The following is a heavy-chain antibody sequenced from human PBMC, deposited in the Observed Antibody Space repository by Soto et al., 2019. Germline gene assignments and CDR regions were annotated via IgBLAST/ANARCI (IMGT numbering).Heavy chain of an antibody. Sequence: LVESGGGVVQPGRSLTLSCAASGFSLESYRMHWVRQAPGKGLEWVATVSFDSKNKYYIDSVEGRFTLSRDNAKSLLYLQMNSLRHEDTAVYYCAKESVETTYSFYGMDIWGTGTTVTVS. J-gene: IGHJ6*04. CDR2: VSFDSKNK. CDR3: AKESVETTYSFYGMDI. CDR1: GFSLESYR. D-gene: IGHD4-4*01. V-gene: IGHV3-30*18.